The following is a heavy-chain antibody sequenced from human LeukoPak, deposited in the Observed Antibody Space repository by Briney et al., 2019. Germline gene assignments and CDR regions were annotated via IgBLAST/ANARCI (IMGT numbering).Heavy chain of an antibody. CDR3: ARDRAMIVYFDY. CDR2: IYYSGST. J-gene: IGHJ4*02. Sequence: PSETLSLTCTVSGGSLSSSSYYWGWIRQPPGKGLGWIGSIYYSGSTYYNPSLKSRVTISVDTSKNQFSLKLSSVTAADTAVYYCARDRAMIVYFDYWGQGTLVTVSS. D-gene: IGHD3-22*01. V-gene: IGHV4-39*07. CDR1: GGSLSSSSYY.